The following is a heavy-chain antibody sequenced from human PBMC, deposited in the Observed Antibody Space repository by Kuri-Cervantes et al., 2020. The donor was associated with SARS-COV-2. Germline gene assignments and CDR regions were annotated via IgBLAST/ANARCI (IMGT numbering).Heavy chain of an antibody. J-gene: IGHJ6*02. CDR1: GGTFSSYA. CDR2: IIPIFGIA. Sequence: SVKVSCKASGGTFSSYAISWVRQAPGQGLEWMGGIIPIFGIANYAQKFQGRVTITADKSTSTAYMELSSLRSEDTAVYYCARVWYYYDSSGPPWYYYYGMDVWGQGTTVTVSS. CDR3: ARVWYYYDSSGPPWYYYYGMDV. V-gene: IGHV1-69*10. D-gene: IGHD3-22*01.